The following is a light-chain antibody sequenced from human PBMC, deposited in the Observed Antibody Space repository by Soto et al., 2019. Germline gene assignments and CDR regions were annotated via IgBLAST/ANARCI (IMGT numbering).Light chain of an antibody. CDR1: KDIKQY. J-gene: IGKJ3*01. CDR2: GAS. V-gene: IGKV1-33*01. CDR3: QQYENLPLP. Sequence: DIQMTQSPSSLSASVGIRITMTCLAIKDIKQYLNWYQQKPGKAPNLLIYGASHLATGVPSRFSGSGSGTHFTFTISSLQPEDTATYYCQQYENLPLPFGPGTKVDI.